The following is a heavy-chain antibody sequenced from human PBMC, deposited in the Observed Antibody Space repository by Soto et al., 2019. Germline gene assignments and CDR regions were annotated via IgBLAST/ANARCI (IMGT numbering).Heavy chain of an antibody. CDR2: ISSSSSYI. V-gene: IGHV3-21*01. CDR1: GCTFSSYS. Sequence: GGPLRLSCAASGCTFSSYSMNWVRQAPGKGLEWVSSISSSSSYIYYADSVKGRFTISRDNAKNSLYLQMNSLRAEDTAVYYCARGGSTTGTTWGSDYYYYYMDVWGKGTTVTVSS. CDR3: ARGGSTTGTTWGSDYYYYYMDV. D-gene: IGHD1-1*01. J-gene: IGHJ6*03.